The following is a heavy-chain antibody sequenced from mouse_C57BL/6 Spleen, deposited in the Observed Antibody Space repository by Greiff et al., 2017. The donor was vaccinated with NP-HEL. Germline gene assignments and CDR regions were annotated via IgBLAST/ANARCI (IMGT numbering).Heavy chain of an antibody. CDR2: KSYDGSN. D-gene: IGHD2-1*01. CDR1: GYSITSGYY. J-gene: IGHJ4*01. Sequence: EVKLQESGPGLVKPSQSLSLTCSVTGYSITSGYYWNWIRQFPGNKLEWMGYKSYDGSNNYNPSLKNRISITRDTSKNQFFLKLNSVTTEDTATYYCASGNSLYYAMDYWGQGTSVTVSS. V-gene: IGHV3-6*01. CDR3: ASGNSLYYAMDY.